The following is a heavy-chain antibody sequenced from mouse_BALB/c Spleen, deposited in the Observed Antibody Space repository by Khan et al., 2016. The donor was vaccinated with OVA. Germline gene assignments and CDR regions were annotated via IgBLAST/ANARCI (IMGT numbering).Heavy chain of an antibody. Sequence: VRLQQSGPELMKPGASVKISCKASGYSFTSYYIHWIMQSHGKSLEWIGYIDPFSGGITYNQKFKGKATLTVDKSSSTAYIYFSNLTSEDSAVYYGTRHGYVAWFTYWGQGTLVTVSA. D-gene: IGHD2-2*01. V-gene: IGHV1-31*01. CDR2: IDPFSGGI. CDR3: TRHGYVAWFTY. CDR1: GYSFTSYY. J-gene: IGHJ3*01.